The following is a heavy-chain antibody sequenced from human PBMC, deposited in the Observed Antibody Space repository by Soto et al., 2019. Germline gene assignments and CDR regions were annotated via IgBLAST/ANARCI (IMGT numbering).Heavy chain of an antibody. V-gene: IGHV4-59*01. Sequence: SETLSLTCSVSGGSISGYYWSWIRQPPGKGLEWIGYIYYSGSTNYNPSLKSRVTISVDTSKNQFSLKLTSVTAADTAVYYCARGRSGSYHSPFDYWGQGTLVTVSS. D-gene: IGHD1-26*01. CDR1: GGSISGYY. CDR3: ARGRSGSYHSPFDY. J-gene: IGHJ4*02. CDR2: IYYSGST.